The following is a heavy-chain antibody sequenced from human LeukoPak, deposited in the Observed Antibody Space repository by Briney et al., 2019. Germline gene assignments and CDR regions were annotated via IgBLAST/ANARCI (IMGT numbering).Heavy chain of an antibody. CDR3: ARDPPEPAAGYFDY. Sequence: PGGSLRLSCAASGFTFSSYAVHWVRQAPGKGLEWVAVISYDGSNKYYADSVKGRFTISRDNSKNTLYLQMNSLRAEDTAVYYCARDPPEPAAGYFDYWGQGTLVAVSS. CDR2: ISYDGSNK. V-gene: IGHV3-30*01. CDR1: GFTFSSYA. D-gene: IGHD6-13*01. J-gene: IGHJ4*02.